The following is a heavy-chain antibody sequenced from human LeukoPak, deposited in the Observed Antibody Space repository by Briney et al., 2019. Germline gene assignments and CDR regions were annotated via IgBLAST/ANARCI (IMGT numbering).Heavy chain of an antibody. J-gene: IGHJ6*02. D-gene: IGHD2-2*02. V-gene: IGHV4-34*08. CDR2: IYHNGTP. CDR1: GFTFSAYE. Sequence: GSLRLSCAASGFTFSAYEMNWVRQSPGKGLEWIGEIYHNGTPNYNPSLKSRVTISADTFKNHFSLKLTSVTAADTAVYYCATAPILRGEGGEHYKYGMDVWGQGTTVIVSS. CDR3: ATAPILRGEGGEHYKYGMDV.